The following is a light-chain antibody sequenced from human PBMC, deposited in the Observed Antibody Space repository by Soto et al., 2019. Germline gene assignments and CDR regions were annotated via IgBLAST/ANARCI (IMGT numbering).Light chain of an antibody. V-gene: IGKV3-15*01. CDR1: QSVSSN. Sequence: EIVMTQSPATLSVSPGERVTLSCRASQSVSSNLAWYQQKPGQAPRLLMYGASTRATGIPARFSGSGSGTDFTLTISSLGPEDFAVYYCQQRSNWPPGFGRGTRLEIK. CDR3: QQRSNWPPG. CDR2: GAS. J-gene: IGKJ5*01.